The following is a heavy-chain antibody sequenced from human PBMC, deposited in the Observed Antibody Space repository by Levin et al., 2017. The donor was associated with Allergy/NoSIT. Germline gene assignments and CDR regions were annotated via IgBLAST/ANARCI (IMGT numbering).Heavy chain of an antibody. Sequence: KVSCQGSGYRFTSYWIGWVRQMPGKGLEWMGIIYPGDSDTRYSPSFRGQVTMSADKSISTVYVQWSSLKASDTAMYYCASAYCGGDCYNEYYFDYWGQGTLVTVSS. J-gene: IGHJ4*02. V-gene: IGHV5-51*01. CDR2: IYPGDSDT. CDR3: ASAYCGGDCYNEYYFDY. D-gene: IGHD2-21*02. CDR1: GYRFTSYW.